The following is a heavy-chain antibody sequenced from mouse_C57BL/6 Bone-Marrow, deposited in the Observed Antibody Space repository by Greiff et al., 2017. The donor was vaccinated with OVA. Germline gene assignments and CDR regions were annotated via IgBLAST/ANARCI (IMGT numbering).Heavy chain of an antibody. CDR3: ARAGYSNPDWVAY. V-gene: IGHV1-85*01. CDR1: GYTFTSYD. J-gene: IGHJ3*01. Sequence: QVHVKQSGPELVKPGASVKLSCKASGYTFTSYDINWVKQRPGKGLAWIGWIYPRDGSTKYNEKFKGKATLTVDTSSSTAYMELHSLPSEDAAVYFCARAGYSNPDWVAYWGQGTLVTVSA. CDR2: IYPRDGST. D-gene: IGHD2-5*01.